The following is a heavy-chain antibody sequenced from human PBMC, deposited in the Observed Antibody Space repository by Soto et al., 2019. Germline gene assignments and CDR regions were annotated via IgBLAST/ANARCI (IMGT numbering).Heavy chain of an antibody. J-gene: IGHJ3*02. CDR3: ASPPGAGDDAFDI. V-gene: IGHV4-34*01. CDR2: INHSGST. D-gene: IGHD7-27*01. Sequence: SETLSLTCAVYGGSFSGYYWSWIRQPPGKGLEWIGEINHSGSTNYNPSLKSRVTISVDTSKNQFSLKLSSVTAADTAVYYCASPPGAGDDAFDIWGQGTMVTVSS. CDR1: GGSFSGYY.